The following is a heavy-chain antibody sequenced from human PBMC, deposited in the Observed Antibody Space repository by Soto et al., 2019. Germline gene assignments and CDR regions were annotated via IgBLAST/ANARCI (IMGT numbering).Heavy chain of an antibody. CDR1: GFTVSTNY. CDR2: IYNVGST. V-gene: IGHV3-53*01. Sequence: VQLLESGGGLIQPGGSLRLSCAASGFTVSTNYMNWVRQAPGKGLERVSIIYNVGSTYYEDSVRGRFTISRDNSKNTLYLQMNNLRVEDTAVYYCARDSQGVPAVTPGYHYFGMDVWGQGTKVTVSS. J-gene: IGHJ6*02. D-gene: IGHD2-2*01. CDR3: ARDSQGVPAVTPGYHYFGMDV.